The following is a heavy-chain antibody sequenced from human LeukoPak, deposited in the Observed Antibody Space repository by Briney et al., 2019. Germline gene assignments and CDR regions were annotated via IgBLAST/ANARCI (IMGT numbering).Heavy chain of an antibody. CDR3: ARVSSRFLEWLLYRSYAFDI. CDR1: GGSFSGYY. J-gene: IGHJ3*02. CDR2: INHSGST. V-gene: IGHV4-34*01. D-gene: IGHD3-3*01. Sequence: SETLSLTCAVYGGSFSGYYRSWIRQPPGKGLEWVGEINHSGSTNYNPSLKSRVTISVDTSKNQFSLKLSSVTAADTAVYYCARVSSRFLEWLLYRSYAFDIWGQGTMVTVSS.